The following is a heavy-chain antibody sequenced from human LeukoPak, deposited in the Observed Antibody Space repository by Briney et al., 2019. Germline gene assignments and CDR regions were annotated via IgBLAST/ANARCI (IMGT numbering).Heavy chain of an antibody. Sequence: SETLSLTCNVSGGSISSGGSRWSWVRQHPGKGLEWIGYIYYSGSTYYNPSLESRLTMSVDMSKNQFSLHLTSVTAADTAVYYCARDWGTYFDYWGQGTLVTVSS. CDR1: GGSISSGGSR. V-gene: IGHV4-31*03. CDR2: IYYSGST. CDR3: ARDWGTYFDY. D-gene: IGHD7-27*01. J-gene: IGHJ4*02.